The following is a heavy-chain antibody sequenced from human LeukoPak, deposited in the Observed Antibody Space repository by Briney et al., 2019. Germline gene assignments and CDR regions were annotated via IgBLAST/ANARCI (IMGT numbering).Heavy chain of an antibody. CDR2: IRYDGSNK. J-gene: IGHJ5*02. D-gene: IGHD3-3*01. V-gene: IGHV3-30*02. CDR3: AKFDFWSGYYEWFDP. Sequence: GGPLRLSCAASGFTFSSYGMHWVRQAPGKGLEWVAFIRYDGSNKYYADSVKGRFTISRDNSKNTLYLQMNSLRAEDTAVYYCAKFDFWSGYYEWFDPWGQGTLVTVSS. CDR1: GFTFSSYG.